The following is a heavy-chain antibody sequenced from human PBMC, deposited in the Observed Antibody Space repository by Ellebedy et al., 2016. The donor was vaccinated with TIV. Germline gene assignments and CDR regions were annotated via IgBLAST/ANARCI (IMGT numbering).Heavy chain of an antibody. CDR1: GFIFGDYY. Sequence: PGGSLRLSCAASGFIFGDYYMSWVRQAPGKGLEWVSYITNTGSHTYYADSVKGRFTVARDDAKNSVFLQMNSLRAEDTAVYYCGSAREPGYFAYYYYGMDVWGQGTTVTVSS. J-gene: IGHJ6*02. CDR2: ITNTGSHT. D-gene: IGHD3-9*01. V-gene: IGHV3-11*01. CDR3: GSAREPGYFAYYYYGMDV.